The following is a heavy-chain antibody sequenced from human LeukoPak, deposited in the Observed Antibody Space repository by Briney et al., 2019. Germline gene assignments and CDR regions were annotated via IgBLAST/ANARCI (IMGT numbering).Heavy chain of an antibody. D-gene: IGHD1-1*01. CDR3: ARHWNGGLDY. CDR1: GGSISSGSYY. V-gene: IGHV4-61*02. CDR2: IYTSGST. Sequence: SETLSLTCTVAGGSISSGSYYWSWIRQPAGKGLEWIGRIYTSGSTNYNPSLKSRVTISVDTSKNQFSLKLSSVTAADTAVYYCARHWNGGLDYWGQGTLVTVSS. J-gene: IGHJ4*02.